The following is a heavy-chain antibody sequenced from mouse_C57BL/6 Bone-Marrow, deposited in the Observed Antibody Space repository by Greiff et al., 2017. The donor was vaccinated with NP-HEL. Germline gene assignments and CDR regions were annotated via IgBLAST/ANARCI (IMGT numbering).Heavy chain of an antibody. CDR2: IYPGDGDT. J-gene: IGHJ2*01. V-gene: IGHV1-82*01. CDR1: GYAFSSSW. CDR3: ARGDYAGY. D-gene: IGHD1-1*01. Sequence: QVQLKESGPELVKPGASVKISCKASGYAFSSSWMNWVKQRPGKGLEWIGRIYPGDGDTNYNGKFKGKATLTADKSSSTAYMQLSSLTSEDSAVYFCARGDYAGYWGQGTTLTVSS.